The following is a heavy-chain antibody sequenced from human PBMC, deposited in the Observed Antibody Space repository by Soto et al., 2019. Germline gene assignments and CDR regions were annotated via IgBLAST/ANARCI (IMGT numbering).Heavy chain of an antibody. CDR2: ISYDAKNI. J-gene: IGHJ4*02. V-gene: IGHV3-30*04. CDR3: MAACGAVNIYQDF. Sequence: QVQLVESGGGVVQPGRSLRLSCAVFGSVPSRHALHWVRQAPGKGLEWVAVISYDAKNIYYADSVKGRFTISRDNSKNTLYLQMNSLRVEDTAVYYSMAACGAVNIYQDFWGQGTLVTVSS. CDR1: GSVPSRHA. D-gene: IGHD2-21*01.